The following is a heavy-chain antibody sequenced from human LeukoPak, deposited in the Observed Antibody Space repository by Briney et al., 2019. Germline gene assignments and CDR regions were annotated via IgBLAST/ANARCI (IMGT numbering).Heavy chain of an antibody. CDR1: GFTFSSYG. D-gene: IGHD4-17*01. CDR2: ISGSGGST. V-gene: IGHV3-23*01. Sequence: GGSLRLSCAASGFTFSSYGMSWVRQAPGKGLEWVSAISGSGGSTYYADSVKGRFTISRDNSKNTLYLQMNSLRAEDTAVYYCAKAARFDGDLNWFDPWGQGTLVTVSS. J-gene: IGHJ5*02. CDR3: AKAARFDGDLNWFDP.